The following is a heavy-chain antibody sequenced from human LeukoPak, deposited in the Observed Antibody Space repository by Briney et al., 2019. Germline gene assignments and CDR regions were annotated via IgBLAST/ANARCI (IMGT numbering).Heavy chain of an antibody. J-gene: IGHJ3*02. CDR3: ARDPPPWWNDGDPGAFDI. V-gene: IGHV1-69*04. CDR1: GGTFSSYA. D-gene: IGHD1-1*01. Sequence: GASVKVSCKASGGTFSSYAISWVRQAPGQGLEWMGRIIPILGIANYAQKFQGRVTITADKSTSTAYTELRSLRSDDTAVYYCARDPPPWWNDGDPGAFDIWGQGTMVTVSS. CDR2: IIPILGIA.